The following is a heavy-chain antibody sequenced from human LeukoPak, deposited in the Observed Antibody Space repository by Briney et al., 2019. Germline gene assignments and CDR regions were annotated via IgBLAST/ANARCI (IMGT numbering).Heavy chain of an antibody. V-gene: IGHV4-59*01. CDR1: GGSISSYY. D-gene: IGHD5-18*01. CDR2: VYYTGST. CDR3: ARNTAMVQWFDP. Sequence: SETLSLTCTVSGGSISSYYWSWVRQPPGKGLEWIGFVYYTGSTNYSPSLKSRVTISVDTSKNQFSLKLRSVTAADTAVYYCARNTAMVQWFDPWGQGTLVTVSS. J-gene: IGHJ5*02.